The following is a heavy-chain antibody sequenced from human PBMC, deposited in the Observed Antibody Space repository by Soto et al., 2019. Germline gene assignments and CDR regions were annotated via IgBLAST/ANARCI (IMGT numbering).Heavy chain of an antibody. CDR2: IYPGDSDT. Sequence: GESLKISCKGSGYSFTSYWIGWVRQMPGKGLEWMGIIYPGDSDTRYSPSFQGQVTISADKSISTAYLQWSSLKASDTAMYYCARLSYDSSGYRGNWFDPWGQGTLVTVSS. D-gene: IGHD3-22*01. V-gene: IGHV5-51*01. CDR1: GYSFTSYW. CDR3: ARLSYDSSGYRGNWFDP. J-gene: IGHJ5*02.